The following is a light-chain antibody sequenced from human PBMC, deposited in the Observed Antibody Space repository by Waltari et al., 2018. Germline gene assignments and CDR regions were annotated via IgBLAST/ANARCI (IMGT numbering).Light chain of an antibody. CDR2: AAS. Sequence: DIQMTQSPSSLSASVGDRVTITCRASQSITSRLNWYQQKPGKAPKVLIYAASSLQSGVPSRFSGSGSGTDFTLTISSLQPEDFAIYYCQQSYSTLPTFGGGTKVEIK. CDR3: QQSYSTLPT. CDR1: QSITSR. V-gene: IGKV1-39*01. J-gene: IGKJ4*01.